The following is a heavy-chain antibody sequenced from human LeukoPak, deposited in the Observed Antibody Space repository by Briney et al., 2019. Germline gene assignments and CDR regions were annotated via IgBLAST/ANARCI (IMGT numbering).Heavy chain of an antibody. D-gene: IGHD2-15*01. J-gene: IGHJ6*03. CDR1: GGSISSHY. Sequence: SAALSLTCTVSGGSISSHYWTWLRQSPVKGLEWIGDISNSGSTSYNPSLKSRVTISIDTSKNQFSLKLSSVTAADTAVYYCGRDALVGYFSYYYMDVWGKGTTVTVSS. V-gene: IGHV4-59*11. CDR2: ISNSGST. CDR3: GRDALVGYFSYYYMDV.